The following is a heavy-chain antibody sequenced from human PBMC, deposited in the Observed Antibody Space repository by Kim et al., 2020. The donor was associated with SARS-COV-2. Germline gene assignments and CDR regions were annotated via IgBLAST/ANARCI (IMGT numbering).Heavy chain of an antibody. V-gene: IGHV1-69*13. CDR1: GGTFSSYA. Sequence: SVKVSCKASGGTFSSYAISWVRQAPGQGLEWMGGIIPIFGTANYAQKFQGRVTITADESTSTAYMELSSLRSEDTAVYYCARDFNPPEAPHYYYGMDVWGQGTTVTVSS. CDR2: IIPIFGTA. CDR3: ARDFNPPEAPHYYYGMDV. J-gene: IGHJ6*02.